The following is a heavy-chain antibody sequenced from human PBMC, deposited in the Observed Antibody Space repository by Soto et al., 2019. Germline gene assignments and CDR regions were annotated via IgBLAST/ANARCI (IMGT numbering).Heavy chain of an antibody. CDR3: GRDQSGIGYYVDWFDP. CDR2: INAGNGNT. CDR1: GYTFNSHA. V-gene: IGHV1-3*01. J-gene: IGHJ5*02. D-gene: IGHD3-10*02. Sequence: ASVKVSCKASGYTFNSHAIHWVRQAPGQRPEWLGWINAGNGNTYYSEKFEGRVTFTRDTLATTVNMEQTSLTYEDTAVYYCGRDQSGIGYYVDWFDPWGQGTLVTVSS.